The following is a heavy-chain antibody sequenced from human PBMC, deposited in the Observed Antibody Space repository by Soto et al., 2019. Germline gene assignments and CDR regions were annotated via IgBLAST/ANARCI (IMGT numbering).Heavy chain of an antibody. CDR3: ARAGRQQWLVQNCFDY. Sequence: KASETLSLTCAVYGGSFSGYYWSWIRQPPGKGLEWIGEINHSGSTNYNPSLKSRVTISVDTSKNQFSLKLSSVTAADTAVYYCARAGRQQWLVQNCFDYWGQGTLVTVSS. CDR2: INHSGST. D-gene: IGHD6-19*01. V-gene: IGHV4-34*01. J-gene: IGHJ4*02. CDR1: GGSFSGYY.